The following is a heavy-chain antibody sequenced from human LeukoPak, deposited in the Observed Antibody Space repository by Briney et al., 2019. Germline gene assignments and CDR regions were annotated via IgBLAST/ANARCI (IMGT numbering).Heavy chain of an antibody. Sequence: SETLSLTCSVSDVSISNYYWSWIRQPAGKGLEWIGRIYPSGSTNYKPSLKSRVTMSIDKSKNQFSLKLSSVTAADTAVYSGAREREGIIIVPPARGAFDIWGQGTMVTVSS. D-gene: IGHD2-2*01. V-gene: IGHV4-4*07. CDR2: IYPSGST. CDR3: AREREGIIIVPPARGAFDI. J-gene: IGHJ3*02. CDR1: DVSISNYY.